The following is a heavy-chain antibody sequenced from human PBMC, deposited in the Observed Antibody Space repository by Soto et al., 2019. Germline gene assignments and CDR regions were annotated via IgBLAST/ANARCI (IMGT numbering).Heavy chain of an antibody. Sequence: EVVLLESGGGLEQPGGSLRLSCVASGFIFENFGMSWVRQAPGKGLEWISSISGSGFKKYYADSVKARFTISRDNSKSTVYLELNNLSAEDTAVYHCAKNQGVELVPLATVDWFDPWGQGSVVTVSS. CDR1: GFIFENFG. V-gene: IGHV3-23*01. D-gene: IGHD1-26*01. J-gene: IGHJ5*02. CDR2: ISGSGFKK. CDR3: AKNQGVELVPLATVDWFDP.